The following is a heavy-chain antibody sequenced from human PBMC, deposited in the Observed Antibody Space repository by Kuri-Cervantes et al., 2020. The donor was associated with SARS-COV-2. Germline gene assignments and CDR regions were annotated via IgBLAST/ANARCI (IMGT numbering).Heavy chain of an antibody. CDR2: IYHSGST. J-gene: IGHJ4*02. Sequence: GSLRLSCTVSGYSISSGYYWGWIRQPPGKGLECIGSIYHSGSTYYNPSLKSRVTISVDTSKNQFSLKLSSVTAAGTAVYYCARAIDLVYAIGGRAFDIWGQGTLVTVSS. V-gene: IGHV4-38-2*02. CDR1: GYSISSGYY. D-gene: IGHD2-8*01. CDR3: ARAIDLVYAIGGRAFDI.